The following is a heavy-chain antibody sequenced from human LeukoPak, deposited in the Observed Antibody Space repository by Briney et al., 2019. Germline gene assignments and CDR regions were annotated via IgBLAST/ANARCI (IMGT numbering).Heavy chain of an antibody. CDR1: GGSFSGYY. D-gene: IGHD3-22*01. J-gene: IGHJ6*03. Sequence: TSETLSLTCAVYGGSFSGYYWSWIRQPPGKGLEWIGEINHSGSTNYNPSLKSRVTISVDTSKNQFSLKLSSVTAADTAVYYCARVINYYYMDVWGKGTTVTVSS. CDR2: INHSGST. V-gene: IGHV4-34*01. CDR3: ARVINYYYMDV.